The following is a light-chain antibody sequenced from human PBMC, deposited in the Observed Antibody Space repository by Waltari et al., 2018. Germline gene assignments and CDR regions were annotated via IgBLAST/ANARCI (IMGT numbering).Light chain of an antibody. CDR2: EGN. CDR3: CSHASGASPFIR. CDR1: SVIVGGYNL. V-gene: IGLV2-23*01. Sequence: QSALTPPASVSGSPGQPITIACPGPSVIVGGYNLVSWFQQRPGEPPRLILYEGNRRPSGVSDRFSCSGSGNTASLTISGLQAEDEADYHCCSHASGASPFIRFGGGTKLAVL. J-gene: IGLJ2*01.